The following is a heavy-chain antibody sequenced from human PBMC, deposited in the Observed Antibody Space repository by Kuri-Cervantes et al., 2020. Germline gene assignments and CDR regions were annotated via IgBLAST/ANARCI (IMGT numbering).Heavy chain of an antibody. V-gene: IGHV4-30-2*02. CDR3: ARYSSSWYLDY. CDR2: IYHSGST. CDR1: GGSISSGGYS. Sequence: LRLSCAVSGGSISSGGYSWSWIRQPPGKGLEWIGYIYHSGSTYYNPSLKSRVTISVDTSKNQFSLKLSSVTAVDTAVYYCARYSSSWYLDYWGQGTLVTVSS. J-gene: IGHJ4*02. D-gene: IGHD6-13*01.